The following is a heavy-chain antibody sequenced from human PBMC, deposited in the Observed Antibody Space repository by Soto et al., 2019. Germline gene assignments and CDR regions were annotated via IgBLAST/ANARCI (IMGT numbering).Heavy chain of an antibody. CDR3: AKRQTAYCGGDCYSDAFDI. D-gene: IGHD2-21*02. J-gene: IGHJ3*02. CDR1: GFTFSSYA. V-gene: IGHV3-23*01. CDR2: ISGSGGST. Sequence: GGSLRLSCAASGFTFSSYAMSWVRQAPVKGLEWVSAISGSGGSTYYADSVKGRFTISRDNSKNTLYLQMNSLRAEDTAVYYCAKRQTAYCGGDCYSDAFDIWGQGTMVTVSS.